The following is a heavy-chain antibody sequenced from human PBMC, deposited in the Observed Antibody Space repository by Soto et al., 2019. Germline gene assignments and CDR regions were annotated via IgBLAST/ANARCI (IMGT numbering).Heavy chain of an antibody. D-gene: IGHD1-1*01. V-gene: IGHV4-4*02. CDR1: GGSISTSNW. CDR3: WNKIKDPPP. J-gene: IGHJ5*02. Sequence: SETLSLTCAVSGGSISTSNWWSWVRQPPGKGLEWIGETLYSGTTNYNSSLNSRVTISIDKSKKQFSLNLSSVTAADTAVYYCWNKIKDPPPWGRGTLVTVSS. CDR2: TLYSGTT.